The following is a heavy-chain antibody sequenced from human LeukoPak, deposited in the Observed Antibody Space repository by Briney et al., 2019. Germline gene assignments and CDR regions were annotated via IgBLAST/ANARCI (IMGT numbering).Heavy chain of an antibody. D-gene: IGHD6-13*01. V-gene: IGHV5-51*01. Sequence: PGEPLKISCKGSGYSFTSYWIGWVRQMPGKGLEWMGIIYPGDSDTRYSPSFQGQVTISADKSISTAYLQWSSLKASDTAMYYCARQKTGYSSSWYSGWFDPWGQGTLVTVSS. CDR3: ARQKTGYSSSWYSGWFDP. CDR1: GYSFTSYW. J-gene: IGHJ5*02. CDR2: IYPGDSDT.